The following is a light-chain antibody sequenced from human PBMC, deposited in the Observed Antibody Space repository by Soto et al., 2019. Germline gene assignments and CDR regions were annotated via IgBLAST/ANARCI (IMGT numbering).Light chain of an antibody. J-gene: IGKJ4*01. V-gene: IGKV3-11*01. Sequence: EIVLTQSPGTLSLSPGERATLSCRASQSISSYLAWYQQKPGQAPRLLIYDAVIRATGIPASFSGSGSGTDFTLTISSLEPEDFAIYYCQQRSNWLTFGGGTRVEIK. CDR1: QSISSY. CDR3: QQRSNWLT. CDR2: DAV.